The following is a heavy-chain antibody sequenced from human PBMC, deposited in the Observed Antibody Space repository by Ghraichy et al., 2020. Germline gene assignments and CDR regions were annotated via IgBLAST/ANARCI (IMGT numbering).Heavy chain of an antibody. D-gene: IGHD3-22*01. V-gene: IGHV3-21*01. CDR2: ISSSSSYI. CDR1: GFTFSSYS. Sequence: GGSLRLSCAASGFTFSSYSMNWVRQAPGKGLEWVSSISSSSSYIYYADSVKGRFTISRDNAKNSLYLQMNSLRAEDTAVYYCASGYLIGFTDLEGNYWGQGTLVTVSS. J-gene: IGHJ4*02. CDR3: ASGYLIGFTDLEGNY.